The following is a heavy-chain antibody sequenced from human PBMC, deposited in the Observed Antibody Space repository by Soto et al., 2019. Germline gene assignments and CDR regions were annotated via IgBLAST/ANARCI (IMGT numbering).Heavy chain of an antibody. J-gene: IGHJ3*02. CDR3: ARVRAPRPDAFDI. Sequence: GASVKVSCKASGYTFTGYYMHWVRQAPGQGLEWMGWINPNSGGTNYAQKFQGRVTMTGDTSISTAYMELSRLRSDDTAVYYCARVRAPRPDAFDIWGQGTMVTVSS. CDR1: GYTFTGYY. V-gene: IGHV1-2*02. CDR2: INPNSGGT.